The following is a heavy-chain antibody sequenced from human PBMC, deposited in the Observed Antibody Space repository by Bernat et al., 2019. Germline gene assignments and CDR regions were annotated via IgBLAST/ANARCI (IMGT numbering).Heavy chain of an antibody. V-gene: IGHV2-70*04. Sequence: QVTLKESGPALVRPTQTLTLTCTFSGFSLSTSGIRVNWIRQPPGKALEWLARIDWDDDEFYSTSLKTRLTISKDTSKNQVVLTMTNMDPVDTATYYCARMLEDVSGLFDNWGQGTLVTVSS. CDR1: GFSLSTSGIR. CDR2: IDWDDDE. CDR3: ARMLEDVSGLFDN. J-gene: IGHJ4*02. D-gene: IGHD3-10*01.